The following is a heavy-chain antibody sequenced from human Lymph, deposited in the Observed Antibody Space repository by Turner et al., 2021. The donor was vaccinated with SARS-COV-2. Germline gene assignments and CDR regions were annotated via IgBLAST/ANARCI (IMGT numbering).Heavy chain of an antibody. V-gene: IGHV4-59*01. J-gene: IGHJ4*02. Sequence: QVQLQESGPGLVKPSETLSLTCTVSGGPISSYYWSWIRQPPGKGLEWIGYIDYSGSTNYNPSLKSRVTISVDTSKNQFSLKLSSVTAADTAVYYCARGFDYWGQGTLVTVSS. CDR3: ARGFDY. CDR1: GGPISSYY. CDR2: IDYSGST.